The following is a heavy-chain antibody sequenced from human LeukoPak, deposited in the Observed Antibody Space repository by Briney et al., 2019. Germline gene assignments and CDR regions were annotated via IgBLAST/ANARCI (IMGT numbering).Heavy chain of an antibody. CDR1: GFTFSSYG. J-gene: IGHJ4*02. Sequence: GESLKISCAASGFTFSSYGMHWVRQAPGKGLEWEAFIRFDGSNKYYADSVKGRFTISRDNSKNTPYLQMNSLRAEDTAVYYCAVYQGDYWGQGTLVTVSS. D-gene: IGHD6-13*01. CDR2: IRFDGSNK. V-gene: IGHV3-30*02. CDR3: AVYQGDY.